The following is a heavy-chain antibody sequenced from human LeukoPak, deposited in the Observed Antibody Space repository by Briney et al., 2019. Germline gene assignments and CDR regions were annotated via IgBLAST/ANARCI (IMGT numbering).Heavy chain of an antibody. V-gene: IGHV1-8*01. CDR2: MNPNSGNT. Sequence: ASVKVSCKASGYTFTSYDINWVRQATGQGLEWMGWMNPNSGNTGYAQKFQGRVTMTRNTSISTAYMELSSLRSEDTAVYYCARDSSSWYGRYHYYYGMDVWGQGTTVTVSS. J-gene: IGHJ6*02. CDR1: GYTFTSYD. D-gene: IGHD6-13*01. CDR3: ARDSSSWYGRYHYYYGMDV.